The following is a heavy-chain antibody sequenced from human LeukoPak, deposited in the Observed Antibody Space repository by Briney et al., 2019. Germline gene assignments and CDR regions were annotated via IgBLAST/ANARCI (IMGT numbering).Heavy chain of an antibody. D-gene: IGHD3-10*01. V-gene: IGHV3-30*02. CDR1: GFTFSSYG. Sequence: PGGSLRLSCAASGFTFSSYGIHWVRQAPGKGLEWVAFIRYDGSNKYYADSAKGRFTISRDNSKNTLYLHMNSLRAEDTAVYYCAKDGRQRKTYYYASGSANAFDIWGQGTMVSVSS. J-gene: IGHJ3*02. CDR2: IRYDGSNK. CDR3: AKDGRQRKTYYYASGSANAFDI.